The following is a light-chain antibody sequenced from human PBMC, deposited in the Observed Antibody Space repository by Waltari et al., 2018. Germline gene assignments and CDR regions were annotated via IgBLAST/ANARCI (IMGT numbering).Light chain of an antibody. J-gene: IGLJ3*02. CDR2: DTT. CDR3: QSYDYSLSGSGV. CDR1: SSNLGAGYA. V-gene: IGLV1-40*01. Sequence: QSVLTQPPSVSGAPGQTVTISCTGSSSNLGAGYAVHWYQQLPETAPKLLLYDTTTRPSGVPDRCSGSTAGASASLAITGLQAEDEADYYCQSYDYSLSGSGVFGGGTRLTVL.